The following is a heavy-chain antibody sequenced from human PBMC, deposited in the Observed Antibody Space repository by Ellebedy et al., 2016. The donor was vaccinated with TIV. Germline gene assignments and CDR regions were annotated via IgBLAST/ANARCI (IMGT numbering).Heavy chain of an antibody. D-gene: IGHD6-19*01. CDR3: ASRLVAGRGMDV. Sequence: GESLKISCAASGVIFSDYSMDWVRQAPGKGLEWVSYVSGSIGTTISYTDSVKGRFTIYRDNAKNSVYLQMNNLRAEETAVYFCASRLVAGRGMDVWGQGTTVTVSS. CDR1: GVIFSDYS. CDR2: VSGSIGTTI. V-gene: IGHV3-48*04. J-gene: IGHJ6*02.